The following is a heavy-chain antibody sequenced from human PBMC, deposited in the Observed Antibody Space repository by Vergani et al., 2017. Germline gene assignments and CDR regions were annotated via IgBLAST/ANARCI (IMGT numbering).Heavy chain of an antibody. CDR2: ISTYNGHT. Sequence: QVPLVPSGAAVKTPGASVRVSCKASGYTFTSYGISWVRQAPGQGLEWMGWISTYNGHTNYAQKLQGRVTMTTDTSTSTAYMELRSLRSDDAAVYYCALAESSTSCINSVCITPETGSWFDPWGQGTLVTVSS. V-gene: IGHV1-18*01. D-gene: IGHD2-2*01. CDR3: ALAESSTSCINSVCITPETGSWFDP. J-gene: IGHJ5*02. CDR1: GYTFTSYG.